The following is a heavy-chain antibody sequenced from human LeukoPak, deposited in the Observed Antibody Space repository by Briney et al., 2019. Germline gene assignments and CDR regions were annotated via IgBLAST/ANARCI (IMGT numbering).Heavy chain of an antibody. CDR2: VYYTGST. J-gene: IGHJ4*02. V-gene: IGHV4-59*01. CDR1: SGSMSRSDW. Sequence: SGTLSLTCGVSSGSMSRSDWWSWIRQPPGKGLEWIGYVYYTGSTNYNPSLNGRVTMSIDTSKNQFSLRLSSVTAADTAVYYCARVVGFYDSSAFDLWGQGTLVTVSS. D-gene: IGHD3-22*01. CDR3: ARVVGFYDSSAFDL.